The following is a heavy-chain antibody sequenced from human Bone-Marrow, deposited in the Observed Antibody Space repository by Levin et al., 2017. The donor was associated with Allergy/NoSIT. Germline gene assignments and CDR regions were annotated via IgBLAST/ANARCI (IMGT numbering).Heavy chain of an antibody. D-gene: IGHD1-26*01. V-gene: IGHV4-59*11. J-gene: IGHJ3*02. CDR3: ARDLPGSYYTFDI. CDR1: GASISSHF. Sequence: SETLSLTCTVSGASISSHFWSWVREPPGKGLEWIGYISKTGSTNSNPSLKSRVTISADTSKNQFSLTLSSVTASDTALYYCARDLPGSYYTFDIWGQGTMVTVSS. CDR2: ISKTGST.